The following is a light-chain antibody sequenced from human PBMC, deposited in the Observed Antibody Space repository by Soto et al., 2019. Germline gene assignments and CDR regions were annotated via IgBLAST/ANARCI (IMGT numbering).Light chain of an antibody. Sequence: DIQMTQSPSSLSASVGDRVTITCQASQDITICLNWYQQKPGKAPKLLIYDATNLETGVPSRFSGSGSGTDFTFTISNLQPEDVATYYCHQYVSLPPFTFGPGTTVDIK. V-gene: IGKV1-33*01. CDR3: HQYVSLPPFT. CDR2: DAT. CDR1: QDITIC. J-gene: IGKJ3*01.